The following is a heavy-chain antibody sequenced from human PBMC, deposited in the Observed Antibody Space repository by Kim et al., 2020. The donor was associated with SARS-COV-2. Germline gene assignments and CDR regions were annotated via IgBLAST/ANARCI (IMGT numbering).Heavy chain of an antibody. V-gene: IGHV3-23*01. Sequence: GGSLRLSCAASGILFSTHAMSWVRQAPGKGLEWVSSISENGGNTYYADSVKGRFTISRDNSKNTLYLQMNSLRAEDTAIYYCAKTVQCYWGQGTLVTVSS. CDR2: ISENGGNT. CDR3: AKTVQCY. CDR1: GILFSTHA. J-gene: IGHJ4*02. D-gene: IGHD6-19*01.